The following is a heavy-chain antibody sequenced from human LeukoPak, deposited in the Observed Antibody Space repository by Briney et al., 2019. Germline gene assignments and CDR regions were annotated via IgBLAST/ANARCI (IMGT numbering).Heavy chain of an antibody. D-gene: IGHD1-26*01. J-gene: IGHJ3*02. V-gene: IGHV3-11*01. CDR1: GFTFSDYY. CDR3: AKDQGKSGDAFDI. Sequence: GGSLRLSCAASGFTFSDYYMSWIRQAPGKGLEWVSYISSSGSTIYYADSVKGRFTISRDNAKNSLYLQMNSLRAEDTAVYYSAKDQGKSGDAFDIWGQGTMVTVSS. CDR2: ISSSGSTI.